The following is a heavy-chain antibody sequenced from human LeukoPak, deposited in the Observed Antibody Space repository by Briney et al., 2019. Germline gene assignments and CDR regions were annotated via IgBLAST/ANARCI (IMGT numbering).Heavy chain of an antibody. V-gene: IGHV3-11*04. D-gene: IGHD1-26*01. CDR3: ARDATPYSGSYYYYYMDV. Sequence: GGSLRLSCAASGFTFSDYYMSWIRQAPGKGLEWVSYISSSGSTIYYADSVKGRFTISRDNAKNSLYLQMNSLRAEDTAVYYCARDATPYSGSYYYYYMDVWGKGTTATISS. J-gene: IGHJ6*03. CDR2: ISSSGSTI. CDR1: GFTFSDYY.